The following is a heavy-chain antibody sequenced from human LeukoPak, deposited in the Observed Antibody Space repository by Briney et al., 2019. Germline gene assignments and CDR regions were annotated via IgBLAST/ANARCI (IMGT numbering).Heavy chain of an antibody. CDR2: ISGSGVST. CDR1: GFRFSSYA. CDR3: AKDERNWNYNLASQTYD. D-gene: IGHD1-7*01. Sequence: AGGSLRLSCAASGFRFSSYAMSWVRQAPGKGLEWVSAISGSGVSTYYADSVKGRFTVSRDNSKNTLYLQMSSLRAEDTAVYYCAKDERNWNYNLASQTYDWGQGTLVTVS. J-gene: IGHJ4*02. V-gene: IGHV3-23*01.